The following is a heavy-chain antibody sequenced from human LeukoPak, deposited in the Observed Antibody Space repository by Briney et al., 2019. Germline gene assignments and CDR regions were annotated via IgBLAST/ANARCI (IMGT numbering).Heavy chain of an antibody. J-gene: IGHJ3*02. D-gene: IGHD3-22*01. Sequence: GGSLRLSCAASGLTFSSYAMSWVRQAPGKGLEWVSAISGSGGSTYYADSVKGRFTISRDNSKNTLYLQMNSLRAEDTAVYYCAREPHDSSGYRDAFDIWGQGTMVTVSS. CDR2: ISGSGGST. CDR1: GLTFSSYA. CDR3: AREPHDSSGYRDAFDI. V-gene: IGHV3-23*01.